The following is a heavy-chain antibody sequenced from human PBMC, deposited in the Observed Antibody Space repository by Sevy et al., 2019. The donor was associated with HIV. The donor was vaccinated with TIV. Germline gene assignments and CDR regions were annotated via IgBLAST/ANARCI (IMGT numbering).Heavy chain of an antibody. CDR1: GFSFSDYY. J-gene: IGHJ3*02. V-gene: IGHV3-11*01. Sequence: GGSLRLSCAASGFSFSDYYMTWIRQAPGKGLEWVSYISGSTNAIFYADSVKGRFIISRDNTKKSLCLRMNTLRAEDTAVYYCARVGLAASGGGFGAFDMWGQGTMVTVS. CDR3: ARVGLAASGGGFGAFDM. CDR2: ISGSTNAI. D-gene: IGHD6-13*01.